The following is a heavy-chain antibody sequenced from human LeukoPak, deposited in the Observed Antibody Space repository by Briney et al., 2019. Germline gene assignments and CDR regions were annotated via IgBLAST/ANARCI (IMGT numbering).Heavy chain of an antibody. CDR3: ASKIAWWALDI. CDR1: GYILTNYA. V-gene: IGHV7-4-1*02. CDR2: INTNTGNP. J-gene: IGHJ3*02. D-gene: IGHD2-8*02. Sequence: ASVKVSCKASGYILTNYAMNWVRQAPGQGLEWMGWINTNTGNPTYAQGFTGRFVFSLDTSVSTAYLQISSLKAEDTAVYYCASKIAWWALDIWGQGTMVTVSS.